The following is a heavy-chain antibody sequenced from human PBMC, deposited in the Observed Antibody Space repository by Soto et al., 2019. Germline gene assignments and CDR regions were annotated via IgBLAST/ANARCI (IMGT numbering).Heavy chain of an antibody. J-gene: IGHJ3*02. V-gene: IGHV3-23*01. CDR1: GFTFSSYA. CDR3: AKVIARSIAAAGLDAFDI. Sequence: GGSLRLSCAASGFTFSSYAMSWVRQAPGKGLEWVSAISGSGDSTYYADSGKGRVTITRDNSKNTLYLQMNSLRAEDTAVYYCAKVIARSIAAAGLDAFDIWGQGTMVTVSS. D-gene: IGHD6-13*01. CDR2: ISGSGDST.